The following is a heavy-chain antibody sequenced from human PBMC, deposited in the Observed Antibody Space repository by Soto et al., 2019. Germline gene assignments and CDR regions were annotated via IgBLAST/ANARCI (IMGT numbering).Heavy chain of an antibody. Sequence: LSLTCIVSGVSITDTTYHWGWTRQPPGKGLEWVASIHYTGKTYYNPSLKSRLTISMDTSKNQVFLTLKSVTAADTAMYYCSRLSNGRPGDFWGQGTLVTVSS. CDR1: GVSITDTTYH. D-gene: IGHD2-8*01. CDR2: IHYTGKT. V-gene: IGHV4-39*01. J-gene: IGHJ4*02. CDR3: SRLSNGRPGDF.